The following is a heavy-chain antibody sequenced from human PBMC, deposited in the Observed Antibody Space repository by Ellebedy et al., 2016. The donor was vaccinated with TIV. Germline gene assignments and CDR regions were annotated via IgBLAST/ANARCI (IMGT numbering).Heavy chain of an antibody. J-gene: IGHJ5*02. CDR1: GFSFSDSY. D-gene: IGHD2-15*01. V-gene: IGHV3-11*01. CDR3: AKVVKGSLDP. Sequence: GGSLRLXXAASGFSFSDSYMSWIRQAPGKGLEWVSYISSGGTTIHYADSVKGRFTISRDNAKNSLHLQMNSLRAEDTAVYYCAKVVKGSLDPWGQGTLVTVSS. CDR2: ISSGGTTI.